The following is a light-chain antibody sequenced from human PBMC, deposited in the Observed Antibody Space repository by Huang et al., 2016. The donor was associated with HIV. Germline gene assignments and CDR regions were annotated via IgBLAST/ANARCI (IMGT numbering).Light chain of an antibody. CDR1: QSVDRS. CDR2: GTS. Sequence: DIVMTQSPATLSVSPGGRATLSCRASQSVDRSLAWYQQKPGQTPRLLIYGTSTRATGIPARFSGSGSETEFTLTSSSLQSEDFAVYYCQQYENWPRTFGQGTRLEIK. CDR3: QQYENWPRT. J-gene: IGKJ2*01. V-gene: IGKV3-15*01.